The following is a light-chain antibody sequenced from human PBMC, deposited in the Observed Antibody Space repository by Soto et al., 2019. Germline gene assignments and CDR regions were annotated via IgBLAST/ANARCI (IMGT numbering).Light chain of an antibody. Sequence: EIVLTPSPATLSLSPGEGATLSCRASQSVSSSYLAWYQQKPGQAPRLLIYGASSRATGIPDRFSGSGSGTDFTLTISRLEPEDFAVYYCQQYGSSPPTFGQGTKVDIK. CDR1: QSVSSSY. V-gene: IGKV3-20*01. CDR2: GAS. CDR3: QQYGSSPPT. J-gene: IGKJ1*01.